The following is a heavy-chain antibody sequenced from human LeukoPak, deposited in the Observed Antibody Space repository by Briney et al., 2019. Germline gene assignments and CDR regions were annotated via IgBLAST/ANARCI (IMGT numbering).Heavy chain of an antibody. Sequence: SETLSLTCTVSGGSISSSTYYWAWIRQPPGKGLEWIGNIYYTGNTYYNPSLKSRVAISVDRSNNHFSLKLTSVTAADTAVYYCARHGAGSSSYYYRLAFDIWGQGTVVTVSS. J-gene: IGHJ3*02. D-gene: IGHD3-22*01. CDR3: ARHGAGSSSYYYRLAFDI. CDR1: GGSISSSTYY. V-gene: IGHV4-39*01. CDR2: IYYTGNT.